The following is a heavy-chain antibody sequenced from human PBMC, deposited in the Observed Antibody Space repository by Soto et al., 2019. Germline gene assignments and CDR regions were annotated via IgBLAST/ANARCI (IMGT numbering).Heavy chain of an antibody. CDR1: GGSFSGYY. V-gene: IGHV4-34*01. D-gene: IGHD6-19*01. Sequence: PSETLSLTCAVYGGSFSGYYWSWIRQPPGKGLEWIGEINHSGSTNYNPSLKSRVTISVDTSKNQFSLKLSSVTAADTAVYYCARGRSSGWYAYPNRPGWFDPWGQGTLVTVSS. J-gene: IGHJ5*02. CDR2: INHSGST. CDR3: ARGRSSGWYAYPNRPGWFDP.